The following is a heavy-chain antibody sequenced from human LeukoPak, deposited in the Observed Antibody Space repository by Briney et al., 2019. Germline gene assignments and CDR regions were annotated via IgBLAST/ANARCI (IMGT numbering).Heavy chain of an antibody. CDR1: GFTFSSYA. Sequence: PGGSLRLSCAASGFTFSSYAMSWVRQAPGKGLEWVSVIYSGGSTYYADSVKGRFTISRDNSKNTLYLQMNSLRAEDTAVYYCARAEVGAAAGYYYGMDVWGQGTTVTVSS. CDR3: ARAEVGAAAGYYYGMDV. V-gene: IGHV3-66*01. J-gene: IGHJ6*02. D-gene: IGHD6-13*01. CDR2: IYSGGST.